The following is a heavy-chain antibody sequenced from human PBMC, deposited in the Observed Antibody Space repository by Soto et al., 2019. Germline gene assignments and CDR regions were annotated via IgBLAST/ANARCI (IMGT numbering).Heavy chain of an antibody. CDR3: ARDQTIFGVVTNYYYYGMDV. J-gene: IGHJ6*02. CDR2: INPSGGST. CDR1: GYTFTSYY. Sequence: GASVKVCCKASGYTFTSYYMHWVRQAPGQGLEWMGIINPSGGSTSYAQKFQGRVTMTRDTSTSTVYMELSSLRSEDTAVYYCARDQTIFGVVTNYYYYGMDVWGQGTTVTVSS. V-gene: IGHV1-46*01. D-gene: IGHD3-3*01.